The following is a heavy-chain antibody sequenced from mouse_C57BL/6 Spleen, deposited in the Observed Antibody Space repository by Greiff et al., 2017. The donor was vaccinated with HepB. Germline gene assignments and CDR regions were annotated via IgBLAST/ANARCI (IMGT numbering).Heavy chain of an antibody. CDR2: ISSGGSYT. Sequence: EVQGVESGGDLVKPGGSLKLSCAASGFTFSSYGMSWVRQTPDKRLEWVATISSGGSYTYYPDSVKGRFTISRDNAKNTLYLQMSSLKSEDTAMYYCARQRATMITTHAMDYWGQGTSVTVSS. J-gene: IGHJ4*01. CDR1: GFTFSSYG. CDR3: ARQRATMITTHAMDY. D-gene: IGHD2-4*01. V-gene: IGHV5-6*01.